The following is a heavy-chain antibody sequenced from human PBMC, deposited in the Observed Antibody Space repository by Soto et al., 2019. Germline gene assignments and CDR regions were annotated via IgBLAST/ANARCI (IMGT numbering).Heavy chain of an antibody. CDR2: ISYDGNNE. V-gene: IGHV3-30-3*01. D-gene: IGHD1-26*01. J-gene: IGHJ3*02. CDR3: ARDWYSGRSDGFDI. Sequence: QVQLVESGGGVVQPGRSLRLSCAASGFTFSAYTMNWVRQPPGKGLEWVAVISYDGNNERYTDPVKGRFTVSRDNSKSKLYLQMNSLKSEDTAVYYCARDWYSGRSDGFDIWGQGKMVTVSS. CDR1: GFTFSAYT.